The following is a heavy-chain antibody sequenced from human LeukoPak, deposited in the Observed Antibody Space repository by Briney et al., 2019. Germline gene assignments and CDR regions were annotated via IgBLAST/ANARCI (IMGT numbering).Heavy chain of an antibody. CDR1: GASVSTYF. CDR3: AKTHCGGGSCDKFDS. J-gene: IGHJ5*01. Sequence: PSETLSLTCTVSGASVSTYFWSWIRQPAGKTLEWIGRVYASGTTYYNPSLRSRVTLSIDTSKNQFSPSLNSVTAADTAVYYCAKTHCGGGSCDKFDSWGQGILVTVSS. V-gene: IGHV4-4*07. D-gene: IGHD2-21*01. CDR2: VYASGTT.